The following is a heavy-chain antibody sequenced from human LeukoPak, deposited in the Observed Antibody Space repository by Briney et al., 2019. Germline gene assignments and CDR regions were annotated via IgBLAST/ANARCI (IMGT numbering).Heavy chain of an antibody. CDR1: GFTFSSYW. J-gene: IGHJ6*02. Sequence: GGSLRLSCAASGFTFSSYWMYWARQAPGKGLEWVASINHNGNVNYYVDSVKGRFTISRDNAKNSLYLQMSNLRAEDTAVYFCARGGGLDVWGQGATVTVSS. CDR3: ARGGGLDV. CDR2: INHNGNVN. D-gene: IGHD3-16*01. V-gene: IGHV3-7*03.